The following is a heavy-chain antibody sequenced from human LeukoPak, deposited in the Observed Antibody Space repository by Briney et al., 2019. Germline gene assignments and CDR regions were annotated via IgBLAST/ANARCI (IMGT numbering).Heavy chain of an antibody. CDR1: GGSITSGDYR. CDR3: ARQFDY. J-gene: IGHJ4*02. V-gene: IGHV4-39*01. CDR2: FYNRGSP. Sequence: ETLSLTCSVSGGSITSGDYRWGWNRQSPGKGLEWIGSFYNRGSPYYNPSLKSRVTISLDTSKNQFSLKLTSVTTADTAIYYCARQFDYWGPGTLVTVSS.